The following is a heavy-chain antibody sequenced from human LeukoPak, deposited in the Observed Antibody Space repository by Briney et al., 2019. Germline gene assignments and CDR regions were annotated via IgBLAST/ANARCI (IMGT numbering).Heavy chain of an antibody. Sequence: GSSVKVSCKASGDTFSSYAISWVRQAPGQGLEWLGGIIPIFGTTNYAQKFQGSFTITADKSTSTAYMELSSLRSEDTAVYYCARDPRDGEVLWVNYWGQGTLVTVSS. J-gene: IGHJ4*02. CDR3: ARDPRDGEVLWVNY. D-gene: IGHD2-21*01. CDR1: GDTFSSYA. V-gene: IGHV1-69*06. CDR2: IIPIFGTT.